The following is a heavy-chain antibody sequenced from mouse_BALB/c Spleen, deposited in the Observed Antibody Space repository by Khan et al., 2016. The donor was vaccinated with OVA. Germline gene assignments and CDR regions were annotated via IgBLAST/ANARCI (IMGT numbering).Heavy chain of an antibody. D-gene: IGHD1-1*01. J-gene: IGHJ4*01. V-gene: IGHV1S41*01. CDR1: GYTFTSYW. CDR2: IGPGSSNA. Sequence: DLVKPGASVKLSCKASGYTFTSYWINWIKQRPGQGLEWIGRIGPGSSNAYYNDMFKDKATLTVDTSSNTAYIQLRSQSSEDSAVYCCASENYYGRGCYAMDYWGQGTSVTVSA. CDR3: ASENYYGRGCYAMDY.